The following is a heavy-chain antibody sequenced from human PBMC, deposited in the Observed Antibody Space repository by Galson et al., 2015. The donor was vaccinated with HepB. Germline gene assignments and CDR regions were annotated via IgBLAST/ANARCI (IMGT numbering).Heavy chain of an antibody. CDR2: INTNTGNP. D-gene: IGHD6-13*01. Sequence: SVKVSCKASGYTFTSYAMNWVRQAPGQGLEWMGWINTNTGNPTYAQGFTGRFVFSLDTSVSTAYLQISSLKAEDTAVYYCAGGDSSSWYGDAFDIWGQGTMVTVSS. V-gene: IGHV7-4-1*02. J-gene: IGHJ3*02. CDR3: AGGDSSSWYGDAFDI. CDR1: GYTFTSYA.